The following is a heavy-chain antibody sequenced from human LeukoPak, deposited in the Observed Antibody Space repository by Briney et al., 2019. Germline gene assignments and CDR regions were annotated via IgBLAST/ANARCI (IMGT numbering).Heavy chain of an antibody. V-gene: IGHV3-53*01. CDR1: GFTVSSNS. J-gene: IGHJ4*02. Sequence: GWSLRLSRTVSGFTVSSNSMSWVRQAPGGGVEWVSFIYSAGSTHYSDSVKGRFTLSIDNSKTTLYLQMNSLRAEDTAAYYCARRAGAYTHPYDYWGQGTLVTVS. CDR3: ARRAGAYTHPYDY. D-gene: IGHD3-16*01. CDR2: IYSAGST.